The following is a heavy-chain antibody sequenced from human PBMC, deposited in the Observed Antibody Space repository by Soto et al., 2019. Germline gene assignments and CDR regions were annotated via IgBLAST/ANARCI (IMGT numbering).Heavy chain of an antibody. Sequence: VQLLESGGGLVQPGGSLRLPCAASGFTFTNYVMNWVRQAPGRGLEWVSSISSSGGTTYYADSVKGRFTISRDNSRNTLFLQMNSLRAEDTAIYYCAKDYCSNRECHCDSWCQGTLVTVSS. CDR3: AKDYCSNRECHCDS. CDR1: GFTFTNYV. CDR2: ISSSGGTT. V-gene: IGHV3-23*01. D-gene: IGHD2-8*01. J-gene: IGHJ4*02.